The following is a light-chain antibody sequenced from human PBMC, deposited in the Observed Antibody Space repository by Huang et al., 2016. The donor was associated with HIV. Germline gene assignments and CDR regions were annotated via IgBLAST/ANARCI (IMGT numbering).Light chain of an antibody. CDR2: AS. CDR1: QSVGNS. J-gene: IGKJ1*01. CDR3: QQSYISPWT. Sequence: DIQMTQSPSSLSASVGDRVTITCRTSQSVGNSLNWYQQKPGKAPELLIYASSLQAGVASRFSGSGSGTEFTLIISSLQPEDFATYYCQQSYISPWTFGQGTKVDLK. V-gene: IGKV1-39*01.